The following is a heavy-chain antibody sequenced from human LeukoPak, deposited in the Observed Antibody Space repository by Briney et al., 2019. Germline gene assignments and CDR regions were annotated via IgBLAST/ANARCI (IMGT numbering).Heavy chain of an antibody. CDR2: ISYDGSNK. J-gene: IGHJ4*02. CDR3: ASSDGSGSYQFDY. CDR1: GFTFSSYS. Sequence: PGGSLRLSCAASGFTFSSYSMNWVRQAPGKGLEWVAVISYDGSNKYYADSVKGRFTISRDNSKNTLYLQMNSLRAEDTAVYYCASSDGSGSYQFDYWGQGTLVTVSS. D-gene: IGHD3-10*01. V-gene: IGHV3-30*03.